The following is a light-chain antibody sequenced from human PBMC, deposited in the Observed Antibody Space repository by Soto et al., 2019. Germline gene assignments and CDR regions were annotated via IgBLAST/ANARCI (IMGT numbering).Light chain of an antibody. V-gene: IGLV1-51*01. Sequence: QSVLPQPPSVSAAPGPKVTISCSGSSSNIGTNYVSWYQQLPGRAPKLVIFDNIKRPSGIPDRFSGSKSGSSATLGVTGLQTGDEADYYCGTWDSDLSAEVFGGGTKLTVL. J-gene: IGLJ3*02. CDR2: DNI. CDR1: SSNIGTNY. CDR3: GTWDSDLSAEV.